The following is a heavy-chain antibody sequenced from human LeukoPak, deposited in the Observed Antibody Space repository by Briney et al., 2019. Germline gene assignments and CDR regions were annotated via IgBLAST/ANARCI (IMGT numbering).Heavy chain of an antibody. D-gene: IGHD6-19*01. Sequence: ASEKVSCKASGGTFSSYAISWVRQAPGQGLEWMGRIIPILGIANYAQKFQGRVTITADKSTSTAYMELSSLRSEDTAVYYCARVPIAVAGTAYYYGMDVWGQGTTVTVSS. V-gene: IGHV1-69*04. CDR1: GGTFSSYA. CDR2: IIPILGIA. J-gene: IGHJ6*02. CDR3: ARVPIAVAGTAYYYGMDV.